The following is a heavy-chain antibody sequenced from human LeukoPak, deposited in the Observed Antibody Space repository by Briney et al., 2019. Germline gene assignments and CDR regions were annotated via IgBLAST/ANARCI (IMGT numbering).Heavy chain of an antibody. D-gene: IGHD3-10*01. J-gene: IGHJ5*02. CDR2: IIPIFGTA. Sequence: SVKVSCKASGGTFSSYGISWVRQAPGQGLEWMGGIIPIFGTANYAQKFQGRVTITADKSTSTAYMELSSLRSEDTAVYYCARVVGRSWPHWFDPWGQGTLVTVSS. CDR3: ARVVGRSWPHWFDP. V-gene: IGHV1-69*06. CDR1: GGTFSSYG.